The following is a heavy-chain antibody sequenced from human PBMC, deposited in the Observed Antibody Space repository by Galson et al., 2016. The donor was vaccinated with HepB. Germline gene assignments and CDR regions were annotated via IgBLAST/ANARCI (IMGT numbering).Heavy chain of an antibody. CDR1: GFTFSEYA. J-gene: IGHJ4*01. CDR2: IRGTGVTT. Sequence: SLRLSCAASGFTFSEYAMSWVRQAPGKGLQWVSTIRGTGVTTHYADSVKGRFTISRDNSKSTLYLQMSSLRAEDTAMYYCAKATPYYDVLTGFFVYYSDYWGHGTLVTVSS. CDR3: AKATPYYDVLTGFFVYYSDY. V-gene: IGHV3-23*01. D-gene: IGHD3-9*01.